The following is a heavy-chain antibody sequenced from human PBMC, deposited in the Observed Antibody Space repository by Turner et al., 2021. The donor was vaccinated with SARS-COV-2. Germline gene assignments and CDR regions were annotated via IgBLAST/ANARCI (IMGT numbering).Heavy chain of an antibody. CDR3: ARGELWSFSSYDN. V-gene: IGHV1-46*03. CDR1: GYIFINYY. J-gene: IGHJ4*02. Sequence: QVQLVQSGAEVKKPGASVTVSCKASGYIFINYYIHWVRQAPGQGLEWVGIINPSGGGTSYAQKFRGRVTMTRDTSTSTVSMELSSLRSEDTAVYYCARGELWSFSSYDNWGQGTLVTVSS. D-gene: IGHD3-10*01. CDR2: INPSGGGT.